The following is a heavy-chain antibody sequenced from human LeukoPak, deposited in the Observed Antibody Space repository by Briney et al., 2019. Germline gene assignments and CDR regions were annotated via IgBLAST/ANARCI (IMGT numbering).Heavy chain of an antibody. J-gene: IGHJ4*02. CDR2: INTDGSST. CDR3: ARDSSSSSFDY. Sequence: GGSLRLSCAASGFTFSSYWMHWVRQAPGKGLVWVSRINTDGSSTSYADSVKGRFTISRDNAKNTLYLQMNSLRAEDTAVYYCARDSSSSSFDYWGQGTLVTVSS. D-gene: IGHD6-6*01. CDR1: GFTFSSYW. V-gene: IGHV3-74*01.